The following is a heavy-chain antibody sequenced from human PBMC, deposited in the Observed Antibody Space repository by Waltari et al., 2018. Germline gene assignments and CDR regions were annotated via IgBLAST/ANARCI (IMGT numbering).Heavy chain of an antibody. CDR2: INPASGHT. V-gene: IGHV1-3*01. D-gene: IGHD6-13*01. CDR1: GYSFSSYA. CDR3: ARDEISAAGSLYYYYGLDV. J-gene: IGHJ6*02. Sequence: QVQLAQSGAEVMKPGASMKISCQTSGYSFSSYAIHWVRQAHGQRLEWVGWINPASGHTKYSQKFEGRVTITSDTSADTVYMELTSLTSEDTAVFYCARDEISAAGSLYYYYGLDVWGQGTPVTVS.